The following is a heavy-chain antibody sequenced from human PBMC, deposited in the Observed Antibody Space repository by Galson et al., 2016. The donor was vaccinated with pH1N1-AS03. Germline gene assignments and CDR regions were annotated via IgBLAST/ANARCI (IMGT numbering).Heavy chain of an antibody. CDR1: GYTFNKYG. Sequence: SVKVSCKASGYTFNKYGIHWVRLAPGQGLEWMGWISANNGNTDYAQKFQGRATLTRDASTNTVYMDLKRLRAEDTAIYYCAREGAYYSDTNDYPYWYFDLWGRGTLVTVSS. CDR2: ISANNGNT. V-gene: IGHV1-18*01. J-gene: IGHJ2*01. CDR3: AREGAYYSDTNDYPYWYFDL. D-gene: IGHD3-22*01.